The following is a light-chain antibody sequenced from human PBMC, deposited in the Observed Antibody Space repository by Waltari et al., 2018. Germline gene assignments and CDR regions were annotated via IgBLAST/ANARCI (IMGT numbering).Light chain of an antibody. CDR1: SSDVGGYNS. V-gene: IGLV2-14*03. J-gene: IGLJ2*01. CDR2: DVS. CDR3: SSFTRATTLI. Sequence: SVSGSPGQSIAISCTGTSSDVGGYNSVSWYQQHPGKVPKLVIYDVSNRPSGVSTRFSGSKSGNTASLTISGLQADDEADYYCSSFTRATTLIFGGGTKLTVL.